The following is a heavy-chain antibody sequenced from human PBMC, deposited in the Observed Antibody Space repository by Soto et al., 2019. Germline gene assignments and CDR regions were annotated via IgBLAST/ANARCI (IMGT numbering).Heavy chain of an antibody. CDR3: ARDLAADGIAAAGTQNWFDP. Sequence: LRLSCAASGFTFSSYAMHWVRQAPGKGLEWVAVISYDGSNKYYADSVKGRFTISRDNSKNTLYLQMNSLRAEDTAVYYCARDLAADGIAAAGTQNWFDPWGQGTLVTVSS. CDR1: GFTFSSYA. V-gene: IGHV3-30-3*01. D-gene: IGHD6-13*01. J-gene: IGHJ5*02. CDR2: ISYDGSNK.